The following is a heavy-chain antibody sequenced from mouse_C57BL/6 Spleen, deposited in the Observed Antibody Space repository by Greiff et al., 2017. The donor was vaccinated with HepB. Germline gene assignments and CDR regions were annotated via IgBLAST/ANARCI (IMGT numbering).Heavy chain of an antibody. CDR1: GYAFTNYL. D-gene: IGHD1-1*01. V-gene: IGHV1-54*01. CDR3: ARPDLYYGSSPWFAY. CDR2: INPGSGGT. J-gene: IGHJ3*01. Sequence: VQLQQSGAELVRPGTSVKVSCMASGYAFTNYLIEWVKQRPGQGLEWIGVINPGSGGTNYNEKFKGKATLTADKSSSTAYMQLSSLTSEDSAVYFCARPDLYYGSSPWFAYWGQRTLVTVSA.